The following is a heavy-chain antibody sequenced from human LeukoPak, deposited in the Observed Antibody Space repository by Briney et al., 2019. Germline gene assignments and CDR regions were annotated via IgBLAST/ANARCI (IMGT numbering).Heavy chain of an antibody. CDR3: AKGSYYDSSGSFYFDY. V-gene: IGHV3-23*01. CDR2: ISGSGDNT. D-gene: IGHD3-22*01. J-gene: IGHJ4*02. CDR1: GFTVSSNY. Sequence: GGSLRLSCAASGFTVSSNYMTWVRQAPGKGLEWVSGISGSGDNTYYADSVKGRFTISRDNSKNTLYVQVNSLGTEDTAAYYCAKGSYYDSSGSFYFDYWGQGTLVTVSS.